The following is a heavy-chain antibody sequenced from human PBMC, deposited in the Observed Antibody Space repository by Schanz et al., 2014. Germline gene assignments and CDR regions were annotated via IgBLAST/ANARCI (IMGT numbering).Heavy chain of an antibody. CDR1: GGTFSSYT. J-gene: IGHJ3*01. D-gene: IGHD3-9*01. CDR3: ARETTIITGGAFDV. Sequence: QVQLVQSGAEVKKPGASVKVSCKASGGTFSSYTINWVRQAPGQGLEWMGWMNPNSGNTGYAQKFQGRVTMTRHTSISTAYMELSSLRSEDTAVYYCARETTIITGGAFDVWGQGTMXTVSS. V-gene: IGHV1-8*02. CDR2: MNPNSGNT.